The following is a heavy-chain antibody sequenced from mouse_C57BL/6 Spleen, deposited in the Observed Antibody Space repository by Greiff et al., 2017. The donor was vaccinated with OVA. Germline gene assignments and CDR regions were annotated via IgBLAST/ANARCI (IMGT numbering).Heavy chain of an antibody. J-gene: IGHJ3*01. D-gene: IGHD3-3*01. V-gene: IGHV1-82*01. CDR1: GYAFSSSW. CDR2: IYPGDGDT. CDR3: ARSRDSSSWFAY. Sequence: QVQLKQSGPELVKPGASVKISCKASGYAFSSSWMNWVKQRPGKGLEWIGRIYPGDGDTNYNGKFKGKATLTADKSSSTAYMQLSSLTSEDSAVYFCARSRDSSSWFAYWGQGTLVTVSA.